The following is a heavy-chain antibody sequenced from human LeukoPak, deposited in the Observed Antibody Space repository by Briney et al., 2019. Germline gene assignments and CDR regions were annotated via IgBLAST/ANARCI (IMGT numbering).Heavy chain of an antibody. Sequence: SETLSLTCTVSGGSISSGDYYWSWIRQPPGKGLEWIGYIYYSGSTYYNPSLKSRVTISVDTSKNQFSLKLSSVTAADTAVYYCARAYGDYVEYSQHWGQGTLVTVSS. V-gene: IGHV4-30-4*01. D-gene: IGHD4-17*01. CDR1: GGSISSGDYY. CDR2: IYYSGST. J-gene: IGHJ1*01. CDR3: ARAYGDYVEYSQH.